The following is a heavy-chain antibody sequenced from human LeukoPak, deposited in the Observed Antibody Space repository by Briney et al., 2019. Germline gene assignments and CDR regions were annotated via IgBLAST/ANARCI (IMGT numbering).Heavy chain of an antibody. CDR2: INSDGSST. D-gene: IGHD4-23*01. V-gene: IGHV3-74*01. CDR3: ARTTTVVTLDY. Sequence: PGASLRLSCAASGFTFSSYWMHWVRQAPGKGLVWVSRINSDGSSTSYADSVKGRFTISRDNAKNTLYLQMNSLRAEDTAVYYCARTTTVVTLDYWGQGTLVTVSS. J-gene: IGHJ4*02. CDR1: GFTFSSYW.